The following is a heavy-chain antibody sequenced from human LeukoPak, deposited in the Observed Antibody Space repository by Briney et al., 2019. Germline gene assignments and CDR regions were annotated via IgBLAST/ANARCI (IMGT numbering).Heavy chain of an antibody. V-gene: IGHV4-38-2*02. CDR3: ARVSYGSGSYLFDY. CDR2: IYHSGST. J-gene: IGHJ4*02. Sequence: SETLSLTCTVSGYSISSGHYWGWIRQPPGKGLEWIGSIYHSGSTYYNPSLKSRVTISVDTSKNQFSLKLSSVTAADTAVYYCARVSYGSGSYLFDYWGQGTLVTVSS. CDR1: GYSISSGHY. D-gene: IGHD3-10*01.